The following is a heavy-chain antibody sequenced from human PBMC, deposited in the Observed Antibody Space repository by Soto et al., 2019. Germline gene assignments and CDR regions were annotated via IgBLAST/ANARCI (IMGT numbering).Heavy chain of an antibody. Sequence: QVQVVQSGAEVKKPGASVKVSCKASGYTFTNHYIHWVRQAPGLGLEWIGIINTSGGATSYAQKFQDRVEMTRDTSTSTVYMELSSLRSEDTAVYYCVRDGEGQWRWVGSTFDCWGQGTMVDVS. J-gene: IGHJ3*01. V-gene: IGHV1-46*01. CDR3: VRDGEGQWRWVGSTFDC. D-gene: IGHD6-19*01. CDR1: GYTFTNHY. CDR2: INTSGGAT.